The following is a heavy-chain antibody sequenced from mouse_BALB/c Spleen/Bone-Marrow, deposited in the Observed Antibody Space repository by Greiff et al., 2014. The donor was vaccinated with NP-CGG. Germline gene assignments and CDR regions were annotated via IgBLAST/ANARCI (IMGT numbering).Heavy chain of an antibody. Sequence: EVKLVESGPSLVKPSQTLSLTCSVTGDSITRGYWNWIRKFPGNKLEYMGYITYSANTYYNPSLKGRLSITRDTSKNQYYLQLNSVTTEDTATYYCATGYYFDYWGQGTTLTVSS. CDR3: ATGYYFDY. CDR1: GDSITRGY. D-gene: IGHD4-1*01. J-gene: IGHJ2*01. V-gene: IGHV3-8*02. CDR2: ITYSANT.